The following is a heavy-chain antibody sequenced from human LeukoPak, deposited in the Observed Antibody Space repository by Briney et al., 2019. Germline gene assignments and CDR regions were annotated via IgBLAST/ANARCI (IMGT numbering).Heavy chain of an antibody. J-gene: IGHJ6*03. D-gene: IGHD5-12*01. CDR3: AKAAYSEGDFYYYMDV. CDR2: ISWDGGYT. Sequence: GGSLRLSCAASGFTFEDYAMHWVRQGPGKSLEWVSLISWDGGYTYYADSVKGRFTVSRDNSKNSLYLQMNSLRAEDTALYYCAKAAYSEGDFYYYMDVWGKGTTVTVSS. V-gene: IGHV3-43D*04. CDR1: GFTFEDYA.